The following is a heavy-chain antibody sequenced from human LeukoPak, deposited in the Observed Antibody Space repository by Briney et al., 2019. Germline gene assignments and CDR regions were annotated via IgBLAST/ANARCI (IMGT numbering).Heavy chain of an antibody. Sequence: SQTLSLTCTVSGGSISSGSYYWSWIRQPAGKGLEWIGRIYTSGSTNYNPSLKSRVTISVDTSKNQFSLKLSSVTAADTAVYYSARERYRAVAVDYWGQGTLVTVSS. V-gene: IGHV4-61*02. J-gene: IGHJ4*02. CDR1: GGSISSGSYY. CDR2: IYTSGST. CDR3: ARERYRAVAVDY. D-gene: IGHD6-19*01.